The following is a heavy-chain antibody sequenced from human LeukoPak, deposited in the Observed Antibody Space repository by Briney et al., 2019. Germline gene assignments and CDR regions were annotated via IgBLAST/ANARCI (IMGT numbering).Heavy chain of an antibody. D-gene: IGHD1-26*01. CDR3: ARAVGATDRLDY. V-gene: IGHV4-39*07. CDR1: GGSISSSSYY. Sequence: SETLSLTCTVSGGSISSSSYYWGWLRQPPGKGLEWIGSIYYSGSTYYNPSLKSRVTISVDTSKNQFSLKLSSVTAADTAVYYCARAVGATDRLDYWGQGTLVTVSS. CDR2: IYYSGST. J-gene: IGHJ4*02.